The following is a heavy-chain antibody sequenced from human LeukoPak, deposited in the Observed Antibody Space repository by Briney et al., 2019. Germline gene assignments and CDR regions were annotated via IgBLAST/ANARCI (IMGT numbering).Heavy chain of an antibody. V-gene: IGHV4-39*01. CDR1: GASIRISTDY. CDR3: ARHVDTLIRGDSGYFQH. Sequence: SETLSLTCAVSGASIRISTDYWAWVRQPPGKGLECLGLFFATETHYYSPSLRSRVTISVDTSKNQFSLKMTSVTAADTAVYYCARHVDTLIRGDSGYFQHWGQGTQVTVSS. D-gene: IGHD3-10*01. CDR2: FFATETH. J-gene: IGHJ1*01.